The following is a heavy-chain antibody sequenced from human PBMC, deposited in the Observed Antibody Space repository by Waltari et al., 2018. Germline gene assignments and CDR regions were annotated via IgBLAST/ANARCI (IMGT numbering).Heavy chain of an antibody. D-gene: IGHD3-9*01. V-gene: IGHV4-61*02. CDR3: ARDEARYYDIMTGGGYYGLDV. Sequence: QVQLQESGPGLVRPSQTLSLTCTVSGGSISSGSVYWTWIRQPAGKGLEGVGHIFTSGSTKYNPSVKSRVSVSLDTSENQFSLRLSSVTAADTAVYYCARDEARYYDIMTGGGYYGLDVWGQGTTVTVSS. J-gene: IGHJ6*02. CDR1: GGSISSGSVY. CDR2: IFTSGST.